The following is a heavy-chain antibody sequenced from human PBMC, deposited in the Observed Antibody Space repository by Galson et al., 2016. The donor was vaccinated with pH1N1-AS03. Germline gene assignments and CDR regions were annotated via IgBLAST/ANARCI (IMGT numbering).Heavy chain of an antibody. CDR3: AREKINVGADYYGMDV. CDR1: GFTFSSYA. J-gene: IGHJ6*02. CDR2: ISGNGVST. Sequence: SLRLSCAAAGFTFSSYAMFWVRQAPGKGLEYVSAISGNGVSTYYANSVKGKFTISRDNSKNTLYLQMGSLRPEDMAVYYCAREKINVGADYYGMDVWGQGTTVTVSS. D-gene: IGHD1-26*01. V-gene: IGHV3-64*01.